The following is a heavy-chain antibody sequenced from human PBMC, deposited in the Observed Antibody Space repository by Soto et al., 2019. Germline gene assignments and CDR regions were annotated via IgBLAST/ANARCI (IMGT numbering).Heavy chain of an antibody. V-gene: IGHV6-1*01. CDR3: ARADPIAVAFDY. CDR1: GDSVSSNSAA. CDR2: TYYRSKWYN. Sequence: SHTLSLTCVISGDSVSSNSAAWNWIRQSPSRGLEWLGRTYYRSKWYNDYAVSVKSRITINLDTSKNQFSLQLNSVTPEDTAVYYCARADPIAVAFDYWGQGTLVTVSS. J-gene: IGHJ4*02. D-gene: IGHD6-19*01.